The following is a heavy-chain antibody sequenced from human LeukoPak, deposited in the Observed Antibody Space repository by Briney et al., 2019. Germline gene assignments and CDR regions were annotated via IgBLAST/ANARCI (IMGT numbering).Heavy chain of an antibody. Sequence: PGGSLRLSCAASGFTFSSYSMNWVRQAPGKGLEWVAYISSSSSTKYYADSVKGRFTISRDNAKNSLYLQMNSLRAEDTAVYYCASLKGGYCSSTSCYDGWFDPWGQGTLVTVSS. CDR2: ISSSSSTK. D-gene: IGHD2-2*01. J-gene: IGHJ5*02. CDR1: GFTFSSYS. V-gene: IGHV3-48*04. CDR3: ASLKGGYCSSTSCYDGWFDP.